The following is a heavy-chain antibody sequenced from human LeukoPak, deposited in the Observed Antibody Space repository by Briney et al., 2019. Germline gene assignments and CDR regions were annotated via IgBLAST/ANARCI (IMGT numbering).Heavy chain of an antibody. V-gene: IGHV3-21*01. CDR2: ISSSSSYI. CDR3: ARTRGGVMYYFDY. Sequence: GGSLRLSCAASGFTFSSYSMNWVRQAPGKGLEWVSSISSSSSYIYYADSVKGRFTISRDNAKNSLYLQMNSLRAEDTAVYYCARTRGGVMYYFDYWGQGTLVTVSS. D-gene: IGHD3-16*01. J-gene: IGHJ4*02. CDR1: GFTFSSYS.